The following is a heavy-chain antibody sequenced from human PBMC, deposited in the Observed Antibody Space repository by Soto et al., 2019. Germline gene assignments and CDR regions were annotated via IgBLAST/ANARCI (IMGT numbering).Heavy chain of an antibody. Sequence: ASVKVSCKASGYTFTAYPMHWVRQAPGQRLEWMGWINVANGDTGYSQKFQGRVTVTRDTSASTVYMELSSLTSEDTAVYYCARKDYYGAGIYYFAHWGQGTLVTVS. CDR1: GYTFTAYP. J-gene: IGHJ4*02. CDR2: INVANGDT. CDR3: ARKDYYGAGIYYFAH. D-gene: IGHD3-10*01. V-gene: IGHV1-3*01.